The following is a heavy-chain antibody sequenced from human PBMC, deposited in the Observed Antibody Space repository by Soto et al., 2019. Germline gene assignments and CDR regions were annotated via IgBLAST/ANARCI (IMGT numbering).Heavy chain of an antibody. CDR3: ARGAGSSVYYYYMDV. Sequence: GGSLRLSCAASGFTFSSYSMDWVRQAPGKGLEWVSFISSSSSTIYYADSVKGRFTISRDNAKNSLYLQMNSLRAEDTAVYYCARGAGSSVYYYYMDVWGKGTTVTVS. CDR2: ISSSSSTI. CDR1: GFTFSSYS. D-gene: IGHD2-2*01. J-gene: IGHJ6*03. V-gene: IGHV3-48*01.